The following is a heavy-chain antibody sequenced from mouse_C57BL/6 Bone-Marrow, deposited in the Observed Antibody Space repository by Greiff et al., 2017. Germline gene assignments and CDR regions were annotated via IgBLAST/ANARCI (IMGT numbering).Heavy chain of an antibody. CDR2: ISSGGSYT. Sequence: EVKVVESGGDLVKPGGSLKLSCAASGFTFSSYGMSWVRQTPDKRLEWVATISSGGSYTYYPDSVKGRFTISRDNAKNTLYLHMSSLKSEDTAMYYCARFAYWGQGTLVTVSA. CDR1: GFTFSSYG. J-gene: IGHJ3*01. V-gene: IGHV5-6*01. CDR3: ARFAY.